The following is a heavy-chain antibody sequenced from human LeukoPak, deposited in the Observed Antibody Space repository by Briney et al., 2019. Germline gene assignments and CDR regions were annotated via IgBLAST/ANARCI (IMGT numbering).Heavy chain of an antibody. CDR1: GGTFSSYA. V-gene: IGHV1-69*04. Sequence: GAPVKVSCKASGGTFSSYAISWVRQAPGQGLEWMGRIIPILGIANYAQKFQGRVTITADKSTSTAYMELSSLRSEDTAVYYCARDYYDSSGYYSFGYWGQGTLVTVSS. CDR2: IIPILGIA. D-gene: IGHD3-22*01. CDR3: ARDYYDSSGYYSFGY. J-gene: IGHJ4*02.